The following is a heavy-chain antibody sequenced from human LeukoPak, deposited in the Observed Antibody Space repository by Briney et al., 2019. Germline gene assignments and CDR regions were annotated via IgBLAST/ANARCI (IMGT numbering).Heavy chain of an antibody. CDR1: GFTFSSYA. Sequence: GGSLRLSCAASGFTFSSYAMHWVRQAPGKGPEYVSAISSNGGITYYANSVKGRFTISRDNSKNTLYLQMGSLRAEDMAVYYCARVWTGTTDYWGQGTLVTVSS. V-gene: IGHV3-64*01. CDR3: ARVWTGTTDY. J-gene: IGHJ4*02. D-gene: IGHD1-1*01. CDR2: ISSNGGIT.